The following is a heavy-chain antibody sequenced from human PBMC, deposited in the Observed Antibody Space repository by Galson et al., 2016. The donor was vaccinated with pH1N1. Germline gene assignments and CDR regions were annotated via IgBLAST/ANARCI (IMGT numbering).Heavy chain of an antibody. D-gene: IGHD4-17*01. CDR2: ISAYTGNT. CDR1: GYTFTSYG. CDR3: ARSGDYGDY. J-gene: IGHJ4*02. V-gene: IGHV1-18*01. Sequence: SVKVSCKASGYTFTSYGISWVRQAPGQGLEWMGWISAYTGNTNYAQKLRGRVTMTRNTSVRTAYMELSSLRSEDTAVYYCARSGDYGDYWGQGTLVTVSS.